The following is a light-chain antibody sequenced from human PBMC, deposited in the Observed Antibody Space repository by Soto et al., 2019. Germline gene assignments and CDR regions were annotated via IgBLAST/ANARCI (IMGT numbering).Light chain of an antibody. CDR3: QQYYDWPIT. V-gene: IGKV3-15*01. Sequence: EIVLTQSPATLSVSPGERATLSCRASQSISSLLAWYQQKPGQAPRLLIYSASTRATGIPARFSGSGSGADFTLTISSLQSEDFAVYYCQQYYDWPITFCQGTRLDIK. CDR2: SAS. J-gene: IGKJ5*01. CDR1: QSISSL.